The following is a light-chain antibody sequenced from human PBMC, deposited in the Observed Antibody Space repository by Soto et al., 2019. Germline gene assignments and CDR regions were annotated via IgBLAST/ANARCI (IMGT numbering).Light chain of an antibody. Sequence: QSALAQPASVSGSPGQSITISCTGTSSDVGGYNYVSWYQHHPGKAPKLMIYEVSTRPSGVSNRSSGSKSGNTASLTISGLQAEDEADYYCSSYTSSTLFVFGTGTKVTVL. CDR2: EVS. J-gene: IGLJ1*01. V-gene: IGLV2-14*01. CDR1: SSDVGGYNY. CDR3: SSYTSSTLFV.